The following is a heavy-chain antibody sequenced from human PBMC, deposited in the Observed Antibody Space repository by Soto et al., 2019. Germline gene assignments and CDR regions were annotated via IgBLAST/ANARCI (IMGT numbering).Heavy chain of an antibody. Sequence: GGSLRLSCAASGFGLRDYYMTWIRQAPGKGLELLSYISPGGDIIKYADPVKGRFIISRDNAKNSLYLHMNSLRAEDTAVYYCTRDPRMTDFWGQGTLVTVSS. V-gene: IGHV3-11*01. CDR2: ISPGGDII. CDR1: GFGLRDYY. J-gene: IGHJ4*02. CDR3: TRDPRMTDF.